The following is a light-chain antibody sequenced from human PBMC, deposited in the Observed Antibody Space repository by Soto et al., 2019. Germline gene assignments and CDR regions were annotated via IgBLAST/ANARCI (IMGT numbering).Light chain of an antibody. V-gene: IGLV2-11*01. CDR2: DAA. J-gene: IGLJ1*01. CDR1: SRDVGGFDY. Sequence: QSALTQPRSVSGSPGQSVTISCTGTSRDVGGFDYVSWYQQHPGKVPTLIIYDAAQRPSGVPERFSGFKSGNTASLTISGLDPGDEADYYCCSYAGIHTYVFGTGTKVTVL. CDR3: CSYAGIHTYV.